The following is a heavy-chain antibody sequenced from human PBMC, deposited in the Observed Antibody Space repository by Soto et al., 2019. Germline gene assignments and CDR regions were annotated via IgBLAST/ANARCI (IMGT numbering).Heavy chain of an antibody. CDR2: IYYSGST. Sequence: PSVTLSLTCTVSGGSIRSYYWSWTRQPPGKGLEWIVYIYYSGSTNYNPSLKSRVTISVDKSKNQFSLKLSSVTAADTAVYYCARRGYCTNGVCYYGMDVWGQGTTVTVSS. V-gene: IGHV4-59*12. CDR3: ARRGYCTNGVCYYGMDV. J-gene: IGHJ6*02. D-gene: IGHD2-8*01. CDR1: GGSIRSYY.